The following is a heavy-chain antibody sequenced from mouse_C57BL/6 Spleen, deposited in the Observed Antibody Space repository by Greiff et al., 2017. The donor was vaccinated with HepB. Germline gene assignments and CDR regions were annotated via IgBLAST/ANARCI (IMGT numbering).Heavy chain of an antibody. J-gene: IGHJ2*01. V-gene: IGHV5-16*01. CDR2: INYDGSST. CDR1: GFTFSDYY. Sequence: EVKLVESEAGLVQPGSSMKLSCTASGFTFSDYYMAWVRQVPEKGLEWVANINYDGSSTYYLDSLKSRFIISRDNAKNILYLQMSSLKSEDTTTYYSARDPSTFVYFEYWGQGSTLTVSS. CDR3: ARDPSTFVYFEY. D-gene: IGHD2-10*02.